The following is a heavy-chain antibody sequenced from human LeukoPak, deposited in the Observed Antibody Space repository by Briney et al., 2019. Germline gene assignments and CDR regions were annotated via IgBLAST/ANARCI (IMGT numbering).Heavy chain of an antibody. CDR2: INPNSGGT. CDR3: ARVTWERYGMDV. J-gene: IGHJ6*02. D-gene: IGHD1-26*01. Sequence: GASVNVSCKASVYTFTGYYMHWVRQAPGQGLEWMGWINPNSGGTNYAQKFQGRVTMTRDTSISTAYMELSRLRSDDTAVYYCARVTWERYGMDVWGQGTTVTVSS. CDR1: VYTFTGYY. V-gene: IGHV1-2*02.